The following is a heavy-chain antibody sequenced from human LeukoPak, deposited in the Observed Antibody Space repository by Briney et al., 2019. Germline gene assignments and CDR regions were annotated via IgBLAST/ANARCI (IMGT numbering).Heavy chain of an antibody. J-gene: IGHJ4*02. CDR2: ISSSSSTI. CDR3: ARDTRKGQQLANFDY. CDR1: GFTFSSYS. D-gene: IGHD6-13*01. V-gene: IGHV3-48*01. Sequence: GGSLRLSCAASGFTFSSYSMNWVRQAPGKGLEWVSYISSSSSTIYYAGSVKGRFTISRDNAKNSLYLQMNSLRAEDTAVYYCARDTRKGQQLANFDYWGQGTLVTVSS.